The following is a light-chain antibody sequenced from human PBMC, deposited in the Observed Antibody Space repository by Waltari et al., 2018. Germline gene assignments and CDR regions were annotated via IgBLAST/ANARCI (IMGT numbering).Light chain of an antibody. Sequence: DILMTQSPSTLPASVGDRVTITCRASQSIGNWLAWYQQKSGKVPKALIYKSSVLASGVPSRFSGSGSETEFTLIISGLQVDDAATYYCQQYNNAWTFGQGTKVEIK. V-gene: IGKV1-5*03. J-gene: IGKJ1*01. CDR2: KSS. CDR1: QSIGNW. CDR3: QQYNNAWT.